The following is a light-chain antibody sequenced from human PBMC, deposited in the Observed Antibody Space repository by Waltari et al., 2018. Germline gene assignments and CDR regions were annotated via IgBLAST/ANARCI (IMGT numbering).Light chain of an antibody. Sequence: EIVLTQSPATLSLSPGERATLSCRASQSVSRNLDWYQQKPGQVPRLLLYDASNRATAIPVRYSGRVSGTDFILTISSLEPEDFAVYYCQQRSNWPITFGQGTRLEIK. J-gene: IGKJ5*01. CDR2: DAS. CDR1: QSVSRN. V-gene: IGKV3-11*01. CDR3: QQRSNWPIT.